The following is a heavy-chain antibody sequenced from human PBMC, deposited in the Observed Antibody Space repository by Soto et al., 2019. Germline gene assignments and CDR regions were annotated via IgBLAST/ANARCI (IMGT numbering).Heavy chain of an antibody. V-gene: IGHV3-30-3*01. Sequence: GGSRRLSCAASGLTFGSYAMHCVRQAPGKGLEWVAVISYDGSNKYYADSVKGRFTISRDNSKNTLYLQMNSLRAEDTAVYYCPPSGSGPGAWGQGTLVTVSS. J-gene: IGHJ5*02. CDR2: ISYDGSNK. CDR3: PPSGSGPGA. CDR1: GLTFGSYA. D-gene: IGHD3-10*01.